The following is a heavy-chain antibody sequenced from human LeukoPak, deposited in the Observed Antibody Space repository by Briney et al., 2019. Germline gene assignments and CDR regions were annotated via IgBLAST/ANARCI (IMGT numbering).Heavy chain of an antibody. CDR3: ARGVTKSYGEHYDY. J-gene: IGHJ4*02. V-gene: IGHV4-31*03. Sequence: PSETLSLTCTVSGGSISSGGYYWSWIRQLPGKGLEWIGYIYYSGSAYYNPSLKSRVAISIDTSQNHFSLKLSSVTAADTAVYYCARGVTKSYGEHYDYWGQGTLVTVSS. D-gene: IGHD5-18*01. CDR2: IYYSGSA. CDR1: GGSISSGGYY.